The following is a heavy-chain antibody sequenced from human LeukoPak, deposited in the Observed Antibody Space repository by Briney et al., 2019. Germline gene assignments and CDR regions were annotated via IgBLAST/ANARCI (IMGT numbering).Heavy chain of an antibody. Sequence: GGSLRLSCAASGFTFSSYAMSWVRQAPGKGLEWVSAISGSGGSTYYADSVKGRFTISRDNSKNTLYLQMNSLRAEDTAVYYCAKGSGMGTVLLWFGELDYWGQGTLVTVSS. J-gene: IGHJ4*02. CDR1: GFTFSSYA. CDR2: ISGSGGST. CDR3: AKGSGMGTVLLWFGELDY. D-gene: IGHD3-10*01. V-gene: IGHV3-23*01.